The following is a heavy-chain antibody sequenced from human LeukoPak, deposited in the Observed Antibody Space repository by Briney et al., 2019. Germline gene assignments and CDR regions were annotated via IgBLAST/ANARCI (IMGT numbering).Heavy chain of an antibody. D-gene: IGHD5-24*01. CDR1: GFTFSSYA. CDR3: AKDLVEMATIRARGAFDI. Sequence: GGSLRLSCAASGFTFSSYAMSWVRQAPGEGLEWVSAISGSGGSTYYADSVKGRFTISRDNSKNTLYLQINSLRAEDTAVYYCAKDLVEMATIRARGAFDIWGQGTMVTVSS. CDR2: ISGSGGST. V-gene: IGHV3-23*01. J-gene: IGHJ3*02.